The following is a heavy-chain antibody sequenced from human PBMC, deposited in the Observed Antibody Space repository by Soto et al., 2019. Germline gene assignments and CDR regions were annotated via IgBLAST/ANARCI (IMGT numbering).Heavy chain of an antibody. J-gene: IGHJ4*02. CDR3: AKLQSWRALDY. CDR2: ISGSGSGP. V-gene: IGHV3-23*01. Sequence: EVLLLESGGGLVQPGGSLRLSCAASGFTFSNYDMGWVRQAPGKGLELVSFISGSGSGPYYADSVKGLFTISRDNAENTLALQMNSLRVEDTAVYYCAKLQSWRALDYWGQGTLVTVSS. D-gene: IGHD6-13*01. CDR1: GFTFSNYD.